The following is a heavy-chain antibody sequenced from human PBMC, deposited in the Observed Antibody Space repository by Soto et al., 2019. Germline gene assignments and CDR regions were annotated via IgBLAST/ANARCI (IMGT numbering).Heavy chain of an antibody. Sequence: SETLSLTCTVSGGSISSGGYYWSWIRQHPGKSLEWIGYIYYSGSTYYNPSLKSRVTISVDTSKNQFYLKLSSVTAADTAVYYCARVTYYDSSGYFLDAFDIWGQGTMVTVSS. CDR3: ARVTYYDSSGYFLDAFDI. CDR1: GGSISSGGYY. V-gene: IGHV4-31*03. J-gene: IGHJ3*02. CDR2: IYYSGST. D-gene: IGHD3-22*01.